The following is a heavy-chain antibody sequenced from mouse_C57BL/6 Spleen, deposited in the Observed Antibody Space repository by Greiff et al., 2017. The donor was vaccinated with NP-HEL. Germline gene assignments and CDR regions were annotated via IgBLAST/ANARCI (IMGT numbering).Heavy chain of an antibody. CDR3: ARANDGYYEGWFAY. CDR2: IYPGSGST. Sequence: QVQLQQPGAELVKPGASVKMSCKASGYTFTSYWITWVKQRPGQGLEWIGDIYPGSGSTNYIEKFKSKATLTVDTSSSTAYMQLSSLTSEDSAVYYCARANDGYYEGWFAYWGQGTLVTVSA. J-gene: IGHJ3*01. V-gene: IGHV1-55*01. CDR1: GYTFTSYW. D-gene: IGHD2-3*01.